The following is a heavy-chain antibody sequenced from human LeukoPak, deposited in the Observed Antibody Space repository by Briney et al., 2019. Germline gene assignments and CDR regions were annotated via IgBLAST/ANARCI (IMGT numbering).Heavy chain of an antibody. CDR3: ARLDYYDSRDY. Sequence: SETLSLTCTVSGYSISSGYYWGWIRQPPGKGLEWIGEINHSGSTNYNPSLKSRVTISVDTSKNQFSLKLSSVTAADTAVYYCARLDYYDSRDYWGQGTLVTVSS. CDR1: GYSISSGYY. J-gene: IGHJ4*02. D-gene: IGHD3-22*01. V-gene: IGHV4-38-2*02. CDR2: INHSGST.